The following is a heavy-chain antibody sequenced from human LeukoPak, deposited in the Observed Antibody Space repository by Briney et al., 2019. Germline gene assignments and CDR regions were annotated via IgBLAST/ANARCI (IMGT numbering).Heavy chain of an antibody. CDR2: ISSSGGST. V-gene: IGHV3-23*01. D-gene: IGHD4-23*01. CDR1: GFTFSIYA. J-gene: IGHJ4*02. CDR3: ARDGAYGGDSESRFDH. Sequence: GGSLRLSCAASGFTFSIYAMDGVRQAPGKGLEWVSAISSSGGSTYYVDSVNGRFTISRDNSKNTLYLQVNSLRVEDTAVYCCARDGAYGGDSESRFDHWGQGTLVTVSS.